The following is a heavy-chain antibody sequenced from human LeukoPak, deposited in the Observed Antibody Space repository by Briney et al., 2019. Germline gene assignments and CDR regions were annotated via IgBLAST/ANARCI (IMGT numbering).Heavy chain of an antibody. D-gene: IGHD3-9*01. Sequence: GGSLRLSCAASGFTFSSYAMSWVRQAPGRGLEWVSAISGSGGSTYYADSVKGRFTISRDNSKNTLYLQMNSLRAEDTAVYYCARGSSDILTGYYRGVDYWGQGTLVTVSS. J-gene: IGHJ4*02. CDR1: GFTFSSYA. CDR3: ARGSSDILTGYYRGVDY. V-gene: IGHV3-23*01. CDR2: ISGSGGST.